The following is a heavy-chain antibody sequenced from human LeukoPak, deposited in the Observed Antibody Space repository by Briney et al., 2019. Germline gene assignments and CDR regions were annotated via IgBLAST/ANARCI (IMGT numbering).Heavy chain of an antibody. Sequence: PGGSLRLSCEASGFAFSSYWASWVRQAPGKGLEWVANINQDGNSQNYVDSVRGRFTISKDNAKNSVYLQMNSLKTEDTAVYYCTTLGGSSIYRVYWGQGTLVTVSS. J-gene: IGHJ4*02. CDR1: GFAFSSYW. V-gene: IGHV3-7*03. CDR2: INQDGNSQ. CDR3: TTLGGSSIYRVY. D-gene: IGHD3-16*01.